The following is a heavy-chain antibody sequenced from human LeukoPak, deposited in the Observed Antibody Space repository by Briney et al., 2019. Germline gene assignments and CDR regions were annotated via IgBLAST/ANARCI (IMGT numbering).Heavy chain of an antibody. V-gene: IGHV3-7*03. D-gene: IGHD3-16*01. CDR2: INHNGNVN. CDR3: ARGGGLDV. J-gene: IGHJ6*02. Sequence: GGSLRLSCAASGFPSDDYAMHWVRQAPGKGLEWVASINHNGNVNYYVDSVKGRFTISRDNAKNSLYLQMSNLRAEDTAVYFCARGGGLDVWGQGATVTVSS. CDR1: GFPSDDYA.